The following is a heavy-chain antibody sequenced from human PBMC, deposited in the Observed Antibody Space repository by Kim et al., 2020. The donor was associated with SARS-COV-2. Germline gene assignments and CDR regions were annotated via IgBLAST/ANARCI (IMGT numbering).Heavy chain of an antibody. CDR2: INPNSGGT. J-gene: IGHJ6*02. D-gene: IGHD3-9*01. CDR3: ARDRYDILTKDYYYGMDV. Sequence: ASVKVSCKASGYTFTGYYMHWVRQAPGQGLEWMGWINPNSGGTNYAQKFQGRVTMTRDTSISTAYMELSRLRSDDTAVYYCARDRYDILTKDYYYGMDVWGQGTTVTVSS. CDR1: GYTFTGYY. V-gene: IGHV1-2*02.